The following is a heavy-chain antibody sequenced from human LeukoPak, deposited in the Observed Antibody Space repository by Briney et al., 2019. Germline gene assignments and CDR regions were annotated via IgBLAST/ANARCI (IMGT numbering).Heavy chain of an antibody. CDR1: GFTFSTYA. Sequence: GGSLRLSCAASGFTFSTYAMSWVRQAPGKGREWVSVMSGKGGSSYYTDSVKAGFNISRDNSKNTVFLQMNTLRPEHTHIYYCAKGHGPHGIAGAANFDYWGQGTLVTVSS. CDR2: MSGKGGSS. D-gene: IGHD6-13*01. V-gene: IGHV3-23*01. CDR3: AKGHGPHGIAGAANFDY. J-gene: IGHJ4*02.